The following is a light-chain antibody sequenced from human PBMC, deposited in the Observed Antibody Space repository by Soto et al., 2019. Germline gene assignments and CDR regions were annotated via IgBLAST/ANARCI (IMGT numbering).Light chain of an antibody. CDR2: EVT. Sequence: QSALTQPASVSGSPGQSITISCTGTSSDVGVYNYVSWYQQHPGKAPKLMIFEVTSRPSGVSNRFSGSKSGNTASLTISGLPAEDEADYYCSSYTSSSTSVFGGGTKLTVL. J-gene: IGLJ3*02. V-gene: IGLV2-14*01. CDR3: SSYTSSSTSV. CDR1: SSDVGVYNY.